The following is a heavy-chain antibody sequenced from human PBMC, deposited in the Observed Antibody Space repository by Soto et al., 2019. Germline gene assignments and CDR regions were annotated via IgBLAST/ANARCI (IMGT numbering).Heavy chain of an antibody. CDR1: GFSIISSSYY. V-gene: IGHV4-39*01. CDR3: ARLLRPHLTLRFLEFPPRTYNWFDP. CDR2: IYYSGST. Sequence: PSETLSLTCPFSGFSIISSSYYWGWIRQPPGKGLEWIGSIYYSGSTYYNPPLKSRVTISVDTSKNQFSLKLSSVTAADTAVYYCARLLRPHLTLRFLEFPPRTYNWFDPWGQGTLVTVSS. D-gene: IGHD3-3*01. J-gene: IGHJ5*02.